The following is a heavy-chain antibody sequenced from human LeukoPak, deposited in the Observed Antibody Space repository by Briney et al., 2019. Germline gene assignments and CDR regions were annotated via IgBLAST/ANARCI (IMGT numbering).Heavy chain of an antibody. CDR1: GFTFSSYG. D-gene: IGHD3-22*01. V-gene: IGHV3-30*02. J-gene: IGHJ3*02. Sequence: PGGSLRLSCAASGFTFSSYGMHWVRQAPGKGLEWVAFIRYDGSNKYYADSVKGRFTISRDNSKNTLYLQMNSLRAEDTAMYYCAKDLEHYYDSSGNDAFDIWGQGTMVTVSS. CDR3: AKDLEHYYDSSGNDAFDI. CDR2: IRYDGSNK.